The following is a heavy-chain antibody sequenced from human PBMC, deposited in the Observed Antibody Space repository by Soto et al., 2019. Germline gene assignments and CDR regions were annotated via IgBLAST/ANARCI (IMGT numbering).Heavy chain of an antibody. J-gene: IGHJ6*02. V-gene: IGHV4-34*01. CDR3: ARAPMEDYGNYYDVMDV. CDR2: INYRAIT. D-gene: IGHD4-17*01. CDR1: GGSFRGYS. Sequence: QVQLQQWGAGLLKPSETLSLTCGVSGGSFRGYSWNWIRQSPEKGLEWIGEINYRAITIYNPSLRSRVTISLDTSPRRVSLPWPSVTAADKAIYYCARAPMEDYGNYYDVMDVWGQGTTITVS.